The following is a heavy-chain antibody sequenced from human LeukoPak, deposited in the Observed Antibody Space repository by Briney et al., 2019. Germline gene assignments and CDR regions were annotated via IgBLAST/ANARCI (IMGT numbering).Heavy chain of an antibody. Sequence: PSETLSLTCTVSGGSVSSGSYYWSWIRQPPGKALEWIGYIYYSGSTNYNPSLMSRVTISVDTSKNQFSLKLSSVPAADTAVYFCARDPQYSSSSDAFDIWGQGTMVTVSS. CDR3: ARDPQYSSSSDAFDI. CDR2: IYYSGST. V-gene: IGHV4-61*01. CDR1: GGSVSSGSYY. D-gene: IGHD6-13*01. J-gene: IGHJ3*02.